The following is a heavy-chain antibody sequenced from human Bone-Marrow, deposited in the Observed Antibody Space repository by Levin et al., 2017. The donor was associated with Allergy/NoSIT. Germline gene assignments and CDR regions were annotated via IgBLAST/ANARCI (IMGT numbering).Heavy chain of an antibody. J-gene: IGHJ5*02. CDR2: ITGGGSDT. Sequence: PGGSRRLSCADSGPSFSMYSMSWVRQAPGKGLEWVLYITGGGSDTYYTDSVKGRFIISRDNPKKTLYLQMGSLSAEDTAVYYCAKGGPYRGWFDPWGQGTLVTVSS. V-gene: IGHV3-23*01. CDR1: GPSFSMYS. D-gene: IGHD3-10*01. CDR3: AKGGPYRGWFDP.